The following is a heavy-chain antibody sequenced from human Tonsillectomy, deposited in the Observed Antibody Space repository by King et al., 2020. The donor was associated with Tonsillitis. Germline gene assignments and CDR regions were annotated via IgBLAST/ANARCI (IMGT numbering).Heavy chain of an antibody. CDR2: ISYDGSNK. CDR3: ARYQGGYCTHGVCSPFDY. Sequence: QVQLVESGGGVVQPGRSLRLSCAASGFTFSSYAMHWVRPAPGKGLEWVAVISYDGSNKYYADSVKGRFTISRDNSNNTLYLQMNSLRPEDTAVYYCARYQGGYCTHGVCSPFDYWGQRTLVTVSS. J-gene: IGHJ4*02. D-gene: IGHD2-8*01. CDR1: GFTFSSYA. V-gene: IGHV3-30*04.